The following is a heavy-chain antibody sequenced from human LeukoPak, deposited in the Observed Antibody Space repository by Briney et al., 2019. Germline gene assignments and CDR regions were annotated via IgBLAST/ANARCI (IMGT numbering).Heavy chain of an antibody. CDR2: ISGSGGTP. Sequence: GGSLRLSCAASGFTFSTYAMYWARQAPGKGLEWVSHISGSGGTPYYADSVEGRFTISRDNSKNTLYLQMNSLRAEDTAEYYCAKVGVGSGWTHYYFDSWGQGTLVAVSS. V-gene: IGHV3-23*01. CDR1: GFTFSTYA. D-gene: IGHD6-19*01. CDR3: AKVGVGSGWTHYYFDS. J-gene: IGHJ4*02.